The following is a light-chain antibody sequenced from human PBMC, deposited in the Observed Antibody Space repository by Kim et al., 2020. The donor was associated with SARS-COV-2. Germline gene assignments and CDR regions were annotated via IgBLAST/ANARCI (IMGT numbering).Light chain of an antibody. V-gene: IGKV1-17*01. CDR2: GAS. J-gene: IGKJ5*01. Sequence: AAVGYRVTITCRASQDIGNDLGWYQQSPGRAPKRLIYGASNLQSGVPSRFSGSGSETEFTLTINSLQPEDFATYFCLQHRTYPITFGQGTRLEIK. CDR3: LQHRTYPIT. CDR1: QDIGND.